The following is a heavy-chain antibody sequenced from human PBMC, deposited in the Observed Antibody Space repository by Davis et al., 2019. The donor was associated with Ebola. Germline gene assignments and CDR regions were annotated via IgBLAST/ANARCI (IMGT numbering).Heavy chain of an antibody. CDR3: ARGSGYSYNEYYFDY. J-gene: IGHJ4*02. CDR2: IYYSGST. D-gene: IGHD5-12*01. V-gene: IGHV4-59*01. CDR1: GGSISSYY. Sequence: MPSETLSLTCTVSGGSISSYYWSWIRQPPGKGLEWIGYIYYSGSTNYNPSLKSRVTISVDTSKNQFSLKLSSVTAADTAVYYCARGSGYSYNEYYFDYWGQGALVTV.